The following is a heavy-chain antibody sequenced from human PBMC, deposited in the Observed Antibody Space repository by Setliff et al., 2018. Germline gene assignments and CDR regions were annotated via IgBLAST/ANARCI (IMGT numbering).Heavy chain of an antibody. CDR2: ISPSGST. CDR1: GASITSGGFY. Sequence: SETLSLTCSVSGASITSGGFYWTWIRQPAWKGLEWIGHISPSGSTTYNPSVKSRVTISLDTSKNHFSLKLDSVTAADTALYYCARSPSSGAYWNPRPFYSDYWARGTLVTVSS. CDR3: ARSPSSGAYWNPRPFYSDY. V-gene: IGHV4-61*09. D-gene: IGHD1-26*01. J-gene: IGHJ4*02.